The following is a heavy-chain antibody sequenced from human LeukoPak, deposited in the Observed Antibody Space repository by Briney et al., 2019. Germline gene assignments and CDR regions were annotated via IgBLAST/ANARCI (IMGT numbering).Heavy chain of an antibody. CDR1: GYTFTSYG. CDR3: ARDLGIVGATGIDY. Sequence: ASVKVSCKASGYTFTSYGISWVRQAPGQGLEWMGWVSAYNGNTNYAQKLQGRVTMTTDTSTSTAYMELRSLRSDDTAVYYCARDLGIVGATGIDYCGQGTLVTVSS. J-gene: IGHJ4*02. D-gene: IGHD1-26*01. CDR2: VSAYNGNT. V-gene: IGHV1-18*01.